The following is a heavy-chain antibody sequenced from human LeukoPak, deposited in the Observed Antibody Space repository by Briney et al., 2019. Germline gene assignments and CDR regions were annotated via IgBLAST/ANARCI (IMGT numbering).Heavy chain of an antibody. CDR1: APTFNTNG. CDR2: SSGSGGIT. Sequence: GRCRRLSWAPSAPTFNTNGFSWVSPPPGDWIGWVSSSSGSGGITAYAESVKGKFTFSRDNSKKTMFLQMNSLRAEGTAVYYWATRVGLTRSWYVDLSGRGNLVTVSS. CDR3: ATRVGLTRSWYVDL. J-gene: IGHJ2*01. V-gene: IGHV3-23*01.